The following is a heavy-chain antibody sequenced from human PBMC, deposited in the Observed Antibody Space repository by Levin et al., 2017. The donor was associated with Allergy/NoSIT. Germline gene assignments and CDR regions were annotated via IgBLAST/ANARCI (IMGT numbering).Heavy chain of an antibody. J-gene: IGHJ4*02. CDR3: AKGHGAYAATFDF. CDR1: GFTFSNHW. CDR2: INQGGSEK. D-gene: IGHD5-12*01. V-gene: IGHV3-7*05. Sequence: PGGSLRLSCDVSGFTFSNHWMSWVRQAPGKGLEWVANINQGGSEKYYVDSVRGRFTKSRDNARNSLHLQMNSLRAEDTGVYYCAKGHGAYAATFDFWGQGTRVTVSS.